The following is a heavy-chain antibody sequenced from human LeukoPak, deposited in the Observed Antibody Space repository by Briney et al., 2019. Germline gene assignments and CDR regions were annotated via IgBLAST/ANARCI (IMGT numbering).Heavy chain of an antibody. CDR1: GGSISSYY. V-gene: IGHV4-59*01. CDR2: VYYNGST. CDR3: ARGLGSGWPFDY. D-gene: IGHD6-19*01. Sequence: PSETLSLTCTVSGGSISSYYWTWIRQPPGKGLEYIGYVYYNGSTNYNPSLKSRVTISVDTSKNQFSLKLTSITAADTAMYYCARGLGSGWPFDYWGQGTLVTVSS. J-gene: IGHJ4*02.